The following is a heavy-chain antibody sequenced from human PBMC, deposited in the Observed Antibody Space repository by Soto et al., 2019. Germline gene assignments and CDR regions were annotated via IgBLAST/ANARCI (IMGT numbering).Heavy chain of an antibody. CDR1: GYTFTSYY. V-gene: IGHV1-46*01. CDR2: INPSGGST. D-gene: IGHD6-13*01. J-gene: IGHJ5*02. CDR3: ARDLISAAAGIWFDP. Sequence: ASVKVSGKASGYTFTSYYMHWVRQAPGQGLEWMGIINPSGGSTSYAQKFQGRVTMTRDTSTSTVYMELSSLRSEDTAVYYCARDLISAAAGIWFDPWGQGTLVTVSS.